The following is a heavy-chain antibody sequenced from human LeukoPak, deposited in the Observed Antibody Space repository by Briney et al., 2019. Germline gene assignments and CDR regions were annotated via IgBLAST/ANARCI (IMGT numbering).Heavy chain of an antibody. CDR1: GFTFSSYA. Sequence: PGGSLLLSCAASGFTFSSYAMSWVRQAPGKGLEGVANIKQDGSEKYYVDSVKGRFTISRDNAKNSLYLQMNSLRAEDTAVYYCARDPPYYYDSSQIVWGQGTLVTVSS. CDR3: ARDPPYYYDSSQIV. V-gene: IGHV3-7*01. D-gene: IGHD3-22*01. J-gene: IGHJ4*02. CDR2: IKQDGSEK.